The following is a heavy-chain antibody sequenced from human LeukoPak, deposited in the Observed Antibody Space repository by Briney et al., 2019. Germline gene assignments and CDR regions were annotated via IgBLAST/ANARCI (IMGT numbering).Heavy chain of an antibody. J-gene: IGHJ4*02. V-gene: IGHV4-34*01. D-gene: IGHD2-21*02. CDR3: RSYCGGDCFAGFDY. CDR1: GGSFSGYY. CDR2: INHSGSI. Sequence: KSSETLSLSCAVYGGSFSGYYWSWIRQPPGKGLEWIGEINHSGSINYNPSLKSRVTISVDTSKNQFSLKLSSVTAADTAVYYCRSYCGGDCFAGFDYWGQGTLVTVSS.